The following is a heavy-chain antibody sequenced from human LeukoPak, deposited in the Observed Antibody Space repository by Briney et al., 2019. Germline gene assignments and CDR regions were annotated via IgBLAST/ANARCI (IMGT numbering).Heavy chain of an antibody. D-gene: IGHD3-22*01. CDR3: AKGYYYDSSGYYYSLYYFDY. CDR2: ISGSGGST. V-gene: IGHV3-23*01. CDR1: GFTFSSYA. J-gene: IGHJ4*02. Sequence: GGSLRLSCAASGFTFSSYAMSWVRQAPGKGLEWVSAISGSGGSTYDADSVKGGCTISRDNSKNTLYLQMNSLRAEDTAVYYCAKGYYYDSSGYYYSLYYFDYWGQGTLVTVSS.